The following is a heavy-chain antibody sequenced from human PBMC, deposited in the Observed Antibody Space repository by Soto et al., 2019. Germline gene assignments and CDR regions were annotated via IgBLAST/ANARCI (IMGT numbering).Heavy chain of an antibody. J-gene: IGHJ5*02. CDR2: IIPIFGTA. Sequence: QVQLVQSGAEVKKPGSSVKVSCKASGGTFSSYAITWVRQAPGQGLEWMGGIIPIFGTANYAQKFQARVTITADEATSPAYMELSSLRSEHTAVYYCARDRGPSSGYYPYWFDPWGQGTLVTVSS. D-gene: IGHD3-22*01. CDR1: GGTFSSYA. V-gene: IGHV1-69*12. CDR3: ARDRGPSSGYYPYWFDP.